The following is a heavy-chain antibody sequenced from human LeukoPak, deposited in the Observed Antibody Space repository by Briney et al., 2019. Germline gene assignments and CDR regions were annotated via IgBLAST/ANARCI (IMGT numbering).Heavy chain of an antibody. Sequence: SETLSLTCTVSGGSINNYYWTWIRQPPEKGLEWIGRISSSGSTNYNPSLKSRVTISVDTSKNQFSLKLSSVTAADTAVYYCARGGVLKSVDYWGQGTLVTVSS. D-gene: IGHD3-16*01. V-gene: IGHV4-59*01. CDR3: ARGGVLKSVDY. CDR2: ISSSGST. CDR1: GGSINNYY. J-gene: IGHJ4*02.